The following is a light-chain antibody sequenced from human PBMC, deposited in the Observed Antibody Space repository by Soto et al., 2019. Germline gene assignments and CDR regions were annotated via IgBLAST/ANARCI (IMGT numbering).Light chain of an antibody. CDR1: SSDVGGCNC. CDR3: SSYTNAIAFGGYV. Sequence: QSVLTQPASVSGSPGQSITLSCTGTSSDVGGCNCVSWFQQHPGKAPKLLIYDVSNRPSGVSDRFSGSKSGNTASLTISGLQAEDEADYYCSSYTNAIAFGGYVFGSGTKVTVL. CDR2: DVS. V-gene: IGLV2-14*01. J-gene: IGLJ1*01.